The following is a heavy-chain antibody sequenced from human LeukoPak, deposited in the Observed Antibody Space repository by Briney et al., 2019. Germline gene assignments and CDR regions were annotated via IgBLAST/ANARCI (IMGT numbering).Heavy chain of an antibody. V-gene: IGHV3-66*01. Sequence: PGGSLRLSCAASEFSVGSNYMTWVRQAPGKGLEWVSLIYSGGRTYYADSVKGRFTISRDNAKNSLYLQMNSLRAEDTAVYYCAREPTYSSSWYTSCDYWGQGTLVTVSS. D-gene: IGHD6-13*01. CDR3: AREPTYSSSWYTSCDY. J-gene: IGHJ4*02. CDR1: EFSVGSNY. CDR2: IYSGGRT.